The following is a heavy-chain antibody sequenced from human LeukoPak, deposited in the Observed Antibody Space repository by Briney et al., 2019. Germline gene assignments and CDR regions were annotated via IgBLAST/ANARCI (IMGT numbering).Heavy chain of an antibody. D-gene: IGHD6-19*01. CDR3: AKVRKRADSSGWFDCLDP. J-gene: IGHJ5*02. V-gene: IGHV3-23*01. CDR2: ISGGGDST. CDR1: GFTFSSYG. Sequence: GGTLRLSCAATGFTFSSYGMSWVRQAPGKGLEWVSTISGGGDSTYYADSVKGRFTISRDNSNNTLFLQMNSLRAEDTAIYYCAKVRKRADSSGWFDCLDPWGQGTLVTVSS.